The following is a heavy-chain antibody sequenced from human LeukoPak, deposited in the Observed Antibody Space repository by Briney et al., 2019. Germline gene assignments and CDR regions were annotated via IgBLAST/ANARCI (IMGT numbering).Heavy chain of an antibody. J-gene: IGHJ6*02. V-gene: IGHV3-30*18. CDR2: ISYDGSNK. CDR3: AKYTSSGFWSGLAV. Sequence: GGSLRLSCAASGFTFSSYGMHWVRQAPGKGLEWVAVISYDGSNKYYADSVKGRFTISRDNSKNTLYLQMNSLRAEDTAVYYCAKYTSSGFWSGLAVWGQGTTVTVSS. CDR1: GFTFSSYG. D-gene: IGHD3-3*01.